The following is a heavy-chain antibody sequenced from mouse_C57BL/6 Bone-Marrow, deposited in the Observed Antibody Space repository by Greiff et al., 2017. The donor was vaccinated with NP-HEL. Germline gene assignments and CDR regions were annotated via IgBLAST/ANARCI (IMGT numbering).Heavy chain of an antibody. J-gene: IGHJ2*01. CDR3: ASIYYYGSDY. CDR2: IHPNSGST. V-gene: IGHV1-64*01. D-gene: IGHD1-1*01. CDR1: GYTFTSYW. Sequence: QVQLQQSGAELVKPGASVKLSCKASGYTFTSYWMHWVKQRPGQGLEWIGMIHPNSGSTNYNEKFKSKATLTVDKSSSTAYMQLSSLTSEDSAVYYCASIYYYGSDYWGQGTTLTVSS.